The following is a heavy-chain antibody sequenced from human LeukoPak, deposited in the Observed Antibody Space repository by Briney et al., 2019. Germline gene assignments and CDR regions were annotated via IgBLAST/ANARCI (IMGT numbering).Heavy chain of an antibody. V-gene: IGHV4-59*08. J-gene: IGHJ6*03. CDR3: ARHENKALASGYYYYMDV. Sequence: SETLSLTCTVSGGSISPYYWIWPRQPPGKGLESLAYISCSGSTNYNPSLKSRVIISVDPSKYPFSLKLSSVTAADTVLYYCARHENKALASGYYYYMDVWGKGTTVTVSS. D-gene: IGHD1/OR15-1a*01. CDR1: GGSISPYY. CDR2: ISCSGST.